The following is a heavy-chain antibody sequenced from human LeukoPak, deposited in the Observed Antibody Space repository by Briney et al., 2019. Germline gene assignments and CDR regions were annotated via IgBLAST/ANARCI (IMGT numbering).Heavy chain of an antibody. CDR3: ARDCPRGAAGVAFDY. J-gene: IGHJ4*02. CDR2: IIPIFGTA. Sequence: SVKVSCKASGGTFSSYAISWVRQAPGQGLEWMGGIIPIFGTANYAQKFQGRVTITTDESTSTAYMELSSLRSEDTAVYYCARDCPRGAAGVAFDYWGQGTLVTVSS. V-gene: IGHV1-69*05. CDR1: GGTFSSYA. D-gene: IGHD6-13*01.